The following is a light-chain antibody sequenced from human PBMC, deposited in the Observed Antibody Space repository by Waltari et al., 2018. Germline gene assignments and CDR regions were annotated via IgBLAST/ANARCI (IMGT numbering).Light chain of an antibody. J-gene: IGKJ3*01. V-gene: IGKV4-1*01. CDR3: QQDYSTPPIFT. CDR1: QSVLSTSNNKNY. CDR2: WTS. Sequence: DIVMTQSPDSLAVSLGERATINCKSSQSVLSTSNNKNYLACYQQKPGQPPKLLIYWTSTRESGVPDRFSGCGSRTDVTRTISSLQAEDVAVYYCQQDYSTPPIFTFGPGTKVDIK.